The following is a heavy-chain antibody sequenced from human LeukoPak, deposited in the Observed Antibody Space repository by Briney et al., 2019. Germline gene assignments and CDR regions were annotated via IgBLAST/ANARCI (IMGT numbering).Heavy chain of an antibody. D-gene: IGHD2-2*01. CDR3: ATILVVPAANYYYSYGMDV. CDR2: ISSSATYI. Sequence: GGSLRLSCAASGITLSDYNMNWVRQAPGKGLAWVTSISSSATYIYYADSVKGRFTISRDNAKTSLSLQMNSLRAEDTAVYYCATILVVPAANYYYSYGMDVWGQGTTVTVYS. V-gene: IGHV3-21*06. J-gene: IGHJ6*02. CDR1: GITLSDYN.